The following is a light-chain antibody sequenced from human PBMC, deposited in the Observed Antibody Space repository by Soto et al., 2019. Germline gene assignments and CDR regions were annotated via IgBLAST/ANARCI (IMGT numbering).Light chain of an antibody. J-gene: IGLJ2*01. Sequence: QSVLTQSSSASASLGSSVKLTCTLSSGHSSYIIAWHHQQPGKAPRYLMKLEGSGSYNKGSGVPDRFSGSSSGADRHLTISNLQFEDEANYYCETWDSNTRVFGGGTKVTVL. CDR2: LEGSGSY. CDR1: SGHSSYI. CDR3: ETWDSNTRV. V-gene: IGLV4-60*02.